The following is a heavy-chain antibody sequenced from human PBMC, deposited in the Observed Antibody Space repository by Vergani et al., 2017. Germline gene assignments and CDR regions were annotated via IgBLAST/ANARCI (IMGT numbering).Heavy chain of an antibody. J-gene: IGHJ6*02. CDR3: ARDPXSRYFDWLSSYYYYGMDV. Sequence: EVQLVESGGGLVKPGGSLRLSCAASGFTFSSYSMNWVRQAPGKGLEWVSSISSSSSYIYYADSVKGRFTISRDNAKNSLYLQMNSLRAEDTAVYYCARDPXSRYFDWLSSYYYYGMDVWGQGTTVTVSS. CDR2: ISSSSSYI. D-gene: IGHD3-9*01. V-gene: IGHV3-21*01. CDR1: GFTFSSYS.